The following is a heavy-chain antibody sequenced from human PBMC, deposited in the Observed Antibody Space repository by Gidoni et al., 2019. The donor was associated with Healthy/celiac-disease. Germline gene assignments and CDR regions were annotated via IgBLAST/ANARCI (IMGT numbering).Heavy chain of an antibody. V-gene: IGHV3-73*01. CDR3: TYGWFDP. Sequence: EVQLVESGGGLVQPGGSLTLAGAATGFTFSGSAMHWVRRASGKGLEWVGRIRSKSNSYAPAYAASVKGRFTISRDDSKNTAYLQMNRLTTEDTAVYYCTYGWFDPWGQGTLVTVSS. CDR1: GFTFSGSA. CDR2: IRSKSNSYAP. J-gene: IGHJ5*02. D-gene: IGHD4-17*01.